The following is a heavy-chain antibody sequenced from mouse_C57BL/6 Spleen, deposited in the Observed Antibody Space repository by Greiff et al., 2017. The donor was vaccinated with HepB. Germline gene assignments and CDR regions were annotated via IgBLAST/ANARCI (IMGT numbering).Heavy chain of an antibody. J-gene: IGHJ1*03. D-gene: IGHD1-1*01. V-gene: IGHV1-82*01. CDR1: GYAFSSSW. CDR2: IYPGDGDT. CDR3: ARGGIYYYGSSYGYFDV. Sequence: VQLQESGPELVKPGASVKISCKASGYAFSSSWMNWVKQRPGKGLEWIGRIYPGDGDTNYNGKFKGKATLTADKSSSTAYMQLSSLTSEDSAVYFCARGGIYYYGSSYGYFDVWGTGTTVTVSS.